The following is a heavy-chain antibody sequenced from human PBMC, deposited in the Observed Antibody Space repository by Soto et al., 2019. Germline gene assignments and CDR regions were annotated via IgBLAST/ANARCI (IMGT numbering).Heavy chain of an antibody. D-gene: IGHD3-9*01. CDR3: ARNYDILTGYYTP. Sequence: SETLSLTCTVSGGSISSYYWSWIRQPPGKGLEWIGYIYYSGSTNYNPSLKSRVTISVDTSKNQFSLKLSSVTAADTAVYYCARNYDILTGYYTPWGQGTLVTVSS. CDR2: IYYSGST. CDR1: GGSISSYY. V-gene: IGHV4-59*01. J-gene: IGHJ5*02.